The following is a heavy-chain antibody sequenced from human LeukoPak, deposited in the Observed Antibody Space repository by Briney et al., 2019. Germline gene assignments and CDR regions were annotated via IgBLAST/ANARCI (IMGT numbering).Heavy chain of an antibody. CDR1: GGSISSSRFY. V-gene: IGHV4-39*01. J-gene: IGHJ2*01. D-gene: IGHD2-21*02. CDR3: ARHVSSDLRIVVVTSDWYFDR. CDR2: IYYSGST. Sequence: PSETLSLTCIVSGGSISSSRFYWGWIRQPPGKGLEWIGTIYYSGSTYYNPSLKRRVTISADTSKNQFSLNLSSVTAADTGVYYCARHVSSDLRIVVVTSDWYFDRWGRGTLVNVSS.